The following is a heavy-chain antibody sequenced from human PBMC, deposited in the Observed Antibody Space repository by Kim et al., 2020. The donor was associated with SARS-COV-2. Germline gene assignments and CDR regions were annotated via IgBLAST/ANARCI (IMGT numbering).Heavy chain of an antibody. V-gene: IGHV5-10-1*01. CDR3: ARSFPSSVAGDAWFDP. CDR1: GYSFTSYW. CDR2: IDPSDSYT. D-gene: IGHD6-19*01. J-gene: IGHJ5*02. Sequence: GESLKISCKGSGYSFTSYWISWVRQMPGKGLEWMGRIDPSDSYTNYSPSFQGHVTISADKSISTAYLQWSSLKASDTAMYYCARSFPSSVAGDAWFDPWGQGTLVTVSS.